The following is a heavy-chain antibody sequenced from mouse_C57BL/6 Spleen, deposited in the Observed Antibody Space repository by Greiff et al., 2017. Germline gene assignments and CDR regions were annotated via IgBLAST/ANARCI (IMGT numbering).Heavy chain of an antibody. CDR1: GYTFTSYW. J-gene: IGHJ2*01. CDR2: IDPSDSYT. V-gene: IGHV1-59*01. Sequence: QVQLKQPGAELVRPGTSVKLSCKASGYTFTSYWMHWVKQRPGQGLEWIGVIDPSDSYTNYNQKFKGKATFTVDTSSSTAYMQLSSLTSEDSAVYYCARNGRVYFDYWGQGTTLTVSS. D-gene: IGHD1-1*02. CDR3: ARNGRVYFDY.